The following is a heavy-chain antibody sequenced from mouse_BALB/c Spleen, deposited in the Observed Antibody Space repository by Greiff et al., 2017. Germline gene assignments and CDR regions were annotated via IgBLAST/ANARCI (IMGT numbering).Heavy chain of an antibody. CDR2: IWSGGST. CDR3: ARTYYRYDGFAY. V-gene: IGHV2-2*02. Sequence: VQRVESGPGLVQPSQSLSITCTVSGFSLTSYGVHWVRQSPGKGLEWLGVIWSGGSTDYNAAFISRLSISKDNSKSQVFFKMNSLQANDTAIYYCARTYYRYDGFAYWGQGTLVTVSA. CDR1: GFSLTSYG. J-gene: IGHJ3*01. D-gene: IGHD2-14*01.